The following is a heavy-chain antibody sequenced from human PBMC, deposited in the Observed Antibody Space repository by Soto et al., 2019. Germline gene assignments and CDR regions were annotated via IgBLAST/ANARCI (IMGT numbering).Heavy chain of an antibody. Sequence: EVQLVESGGGLVQPGGSLRLSCAASGFTFSSYAMHWVRQAPGKGLEYVSAISSNGGSTYYANSVKGRFTISRDNSKNTLYLQMGSLRAEDMAVYYCARDAHSRIAYCGRDCLGNAFDIWGQGTMVTVSS. CDR2: ISSNGGST. D-gene: IGHD2-21*01. V-gene: IGHV3-64*01. CDR3: ARDAHSRIAYCGRDCLGNAFDI. CDR1: GFTFSSYA. J-gene: IGHJ3*02.